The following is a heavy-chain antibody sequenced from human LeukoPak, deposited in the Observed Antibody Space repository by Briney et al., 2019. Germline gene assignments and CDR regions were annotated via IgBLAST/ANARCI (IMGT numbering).Heavy chain of an antibody. CDR1: GFTFSSYS. V-gene: IGHV3-21*01. CDR2: ISSSSSYI. D-gene: IGHD1-26*01. J-gene: IGHJ4*02. CDR3: ARMGATRRGY. Sequence: GGSLSLSCAASGFTFSSYSMNWVRQAPGKGLEWVSSISSSSSYIYYADSVKGRFTISRDNAKNSLYLLMNSLRAEDTAVYYCARMGATRRGYWGQGTLVTVSS.